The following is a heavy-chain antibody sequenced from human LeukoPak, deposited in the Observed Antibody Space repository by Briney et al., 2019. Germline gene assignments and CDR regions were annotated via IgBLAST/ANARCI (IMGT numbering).Heavy chain of an antibody. CDR1: GGSFSGYY. Sequence: SETLSLTCAVYGGSFSGYYWSWIRQPPGKGLEWIGEINHSGSTNYNPSLKSRVTISVDTSKNQFSLKLSSVTAADTAVYYCAAETRPGGWLQLSGIDAFDIWGQGTMVTVSS. D-gene: IGHD5-24*01. CDR3: AAETRPGGWLQLSGIDAFDI. CDR2: INHSGST. J-gene: IGHJ3*02. V-gene: IGHV4-34*01.